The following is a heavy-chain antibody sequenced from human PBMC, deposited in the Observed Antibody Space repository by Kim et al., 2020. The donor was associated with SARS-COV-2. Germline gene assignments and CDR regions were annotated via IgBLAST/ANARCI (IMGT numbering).Heavy chain of an antibody. J-gene: IGHJ5*02. CDR3: VRSCNYARFSWFAP. D-gene: IGHD2-15*01. CDR1: GYTFTDYN. V-gene: IGHV1-2*02. Sequence: ASVKVSCKASGYTFTDYNIHWVRQAPGQGLEWMGWIDRNSGDTDLAGKFEGRVAMTSDTSASTAYMELRRLRSDDTALYYCVRSCNYARFSWFAPWGQVT. CDR2: IDRNSGDT.